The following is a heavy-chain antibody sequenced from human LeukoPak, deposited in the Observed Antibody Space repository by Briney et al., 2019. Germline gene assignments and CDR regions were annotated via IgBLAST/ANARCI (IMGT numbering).Heavy chain of an antibody. V-gene: IGHV1-2*06. CDR1: GYTFTGYY. Sequence: GASVKVSCKASGYTFTGYYMHWVRQAPGQGLEWMGRINPNSGGTNYAQKFQGRVTMTRDTSISTVYMELNRLTSDDTAVYYCARDLYGTMIRGEIGYWGQGTLVTVSS. CDR2: INPNSGGT. J-gene: IGHJ4*02. D-gene: IGHD3-10*01. CDR3: ARDLYGTMIRGEIGY.